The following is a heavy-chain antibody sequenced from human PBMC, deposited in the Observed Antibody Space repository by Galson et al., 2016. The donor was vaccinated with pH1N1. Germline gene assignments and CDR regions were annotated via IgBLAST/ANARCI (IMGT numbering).Heavy chain of an antibody. CDR3: ARQYDFCDYRWNSFDI. Sequence: QSGAEVKKPGESLKISCKASGYSFTSQWIAWVRQVPGKGLEWVGVVNPGGSAIRYSPSFQGQVTISGDKSISTAYLQWISMRASDTAMYYCARQYDFCDYRWNSFDILGQGTVVIVSS. CDR2: VNPGGSAI. CDR1: GYSFTSQW. V-gene: IGHV5-51*03. J-gene: IGHJ3*02. D-gene: IGHD4-17*01.